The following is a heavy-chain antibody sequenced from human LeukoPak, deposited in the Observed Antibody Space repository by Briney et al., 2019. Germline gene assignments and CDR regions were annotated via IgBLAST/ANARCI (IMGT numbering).Heavy chain of an antibody. Sequence: PGGSLRLSCAASGFTFSSYAMHWVRQAPGKGLEWVAVISYDGSNKYYADSVKGRFTISRDNSKNTLYLQMNSLGAEDTAVYYCARALRNIAVAGTGFDYWGQGTLVTVSS. J-gene: IGHJ4*02. CDR3: ARALRNIAVAGTGFDY. CDR2: ISYDGSNK. CDR1: GFTFSSYA. D-gene: IGHD6-19*01. V-gene: IGHV3-30*04.